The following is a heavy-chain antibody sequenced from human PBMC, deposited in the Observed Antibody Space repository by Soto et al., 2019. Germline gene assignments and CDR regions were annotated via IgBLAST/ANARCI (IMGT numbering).Heavy chain of an antibody. CDR1: GFTFSSYA. Sequence: GESLKISCAASGFTFSSYAMSWVRQAPGKGLEWVSAISGSGGSTYYADSVKGRFTISRDNSKNTLYLQMNSLRAEDTAVYYCAKGAPNYDSSGFVQDTRFDYWGQGTLVTVSS. D-gene: IGHD3-22*01. CDR2: ISGSGGST. J-gene: IGHJ4*02. CDR3: AKGAPNYDSSGFVQDTRFDY. V-gene: IGHV3-23*01.